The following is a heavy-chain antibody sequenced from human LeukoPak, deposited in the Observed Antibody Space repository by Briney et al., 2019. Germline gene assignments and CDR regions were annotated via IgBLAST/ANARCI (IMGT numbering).Heavy chain of an antibody. D-gene: IGHD3-22*01. CDR2: ISWDGGTT. V-gene: IGHV3-43*01. J-gene: IGHJ4*02. CDR3: AKDRGYYYDSSAYGSYFDY. Sequence: GGSLRLSCEASGFTFDDYTMHWVRQSPGKGLEWVSLISWDGGTTYYADSVRGRFTISRDNSKNSLYLQMNSLRTEDTALYYCAKDRGYYYDSSAYGSYFDYWGQGTLVTVSS. CDR1: GFTFDDYT.